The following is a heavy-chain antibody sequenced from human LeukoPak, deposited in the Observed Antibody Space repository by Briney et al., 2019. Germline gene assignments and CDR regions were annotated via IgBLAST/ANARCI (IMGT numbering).Heavy chain of an antibody. J-gene: IGHJ4*02. CDR2: IYNSGST. CDR1: GGSISSYY. D-gene: IGHD6-13*01. V-gene: IGHV4-4*07. Sequence: SXTLXLTCTVCGGSISSYYWRWIRQPAGKGLEWIGHIYNSGSTNYNPSLKGRVTMSVATSKNQFSLHLSSVTAADTAVYYCARSAFLVTAPGLYYFDYWGQGTLVAVSS. CDR3: ARSAFLVTAPGLYYFDY.